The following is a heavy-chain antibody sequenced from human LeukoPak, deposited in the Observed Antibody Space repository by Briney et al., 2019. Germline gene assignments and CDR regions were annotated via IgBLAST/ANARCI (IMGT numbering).Heavy chain of an antibody. CDR3: ARQRRKNGGDAAFDI. J-gene: IGHJ3*02. Sequence: ASVKVSCKASGYTFTSYYMHWVRQARGQGLEWMGIINPSGGSTSDAQKFQGRVTMTRDTSTSTVYMELSSLRSDDTAVYYCARQRRKNGGDAAFDIWGQGTMVTVSS. D-gene: IGHD2-21*02. CDR2: INPSGGST. CDR1: GYTFTSYY. V-gene: IGHV1-46*01.